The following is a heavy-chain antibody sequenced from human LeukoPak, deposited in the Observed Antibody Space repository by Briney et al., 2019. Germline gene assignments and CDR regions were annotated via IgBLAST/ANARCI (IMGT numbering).Heavy chain of an antibody. CDR2: ISSSGSTI. D-gene: IGHD4-11*01. CDR3: ARIRSNYRGYFDY. CDR1: GFTFSSYA. V-gene: IGHV3-48*03. J-gene: IGHJ4*02. Sequence: GGSLRLSCAASGFTFSSYAMNWVRQAPGKGLEWVSYISSSGSTIYYADSVKGRFTISRDNAKNSLYLQMNSLRAEDTAVYYCARIRSNYRGYFDYWGQGTLVTVSS.